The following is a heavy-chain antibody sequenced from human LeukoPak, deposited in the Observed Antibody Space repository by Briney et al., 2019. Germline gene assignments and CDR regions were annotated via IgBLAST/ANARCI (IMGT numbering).Heavy chain of an antibody. CDR3: AKDAVAPGSGGDYFDY. CDR1: GFTFSSNA. CDR2: ITGNTGST. J-gene: IGHJ4*02. V-gene: IGHV3-23*01. D-gene: IGHD3-10*01. Sequence: GGSLRLSCAASGFTFSSNAMSWVRQAPGRGLGWVSVITGNTGSTYYADSVKGRFTISRDNSKNTLSLQMNSLRAEDTAVYYCAKDAVAPGSGGDYFDYWGQGTLVTVSS.